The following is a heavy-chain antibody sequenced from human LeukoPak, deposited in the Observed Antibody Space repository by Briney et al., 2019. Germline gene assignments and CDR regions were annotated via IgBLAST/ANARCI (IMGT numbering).Heavy chain of an antibody. Sequence: GGSLRLSCVASGFTFRSYEMNWVRQAPGKGLEWVSYISSSGGSTIYYADSVKGRFTISRDNAKNSLYLQMNSLRAEDTAVYYCARRWLVRAFDIWGQGKMVTVSS. CDR1: GFTFRSYE. CDR2: ISSSGGSTI. V-gene: IGHV3-48*03. J-gene: IGHJ3*02. CDR3: ARRWLVRAFDI. D-gene: IGHD6-19*01.